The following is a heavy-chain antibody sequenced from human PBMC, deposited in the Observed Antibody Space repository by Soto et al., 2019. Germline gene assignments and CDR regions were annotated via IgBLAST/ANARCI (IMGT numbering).Heavy chain of an antibody. J-gene: IGHJ3*02. CDR3: ARGSGSDCGGDCCTDAFDI. CDR1: GGTFSSYA. D-gene: IGHD2-21*02. Sequence: SVKVSCKASGGTFSSYAISWVRQAPGQGLEWMGGIIPIFGTANYAQKFQGRVTITADESTRTAYMELSSLRSEDTAVYYCARGSGSDCGGDCCTDAFDIWGQGTLVTV. V-gene: IGHV1-69*13. CDR2: IIPIFGTA.